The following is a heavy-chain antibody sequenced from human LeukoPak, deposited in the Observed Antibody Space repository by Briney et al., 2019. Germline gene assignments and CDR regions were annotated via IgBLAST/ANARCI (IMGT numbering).Heavy chain of an antibody. CDR1: GYTFTDYH. J-gene: IGHJ4*02. Sequence: ASVKVSCKASGYTFTDYHIHWVRQAPGQGPEWMGWIHPNIGGRNYAQKFEGRVTMSRDTSISTVYMELSSLRSDDTAVYYCARNLGLRLGELSEIDYWGQGTLVTVSS. CDR3: ARNLGLRLGELSEIDY. V-gene: IGHV1-2*02. D-gene: IGHD3-16*02. CDR2: IHPNIGGR.